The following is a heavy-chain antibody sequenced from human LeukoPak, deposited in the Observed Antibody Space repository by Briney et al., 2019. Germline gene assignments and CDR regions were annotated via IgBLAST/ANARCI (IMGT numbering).Heavy chain of an antibody. J-gene: IGHJ4*02. CDR2: ITNNNGKT. V-gene: IGHV3-23*01. CDR1: GFTVSRCA. D-gene: IGHD6-19*01. Sequence: PGGSLRLSCIASGFTVSRCAMSWVRQVPGKGLEWVESITNNNGKTYYADSVKGRFTISRDESENTVYLQMNSLRAEDTAVYYCAKGHPSSGWPTFEYWGQGTLVTASP. CDR3: AKGHPSSGWPTFEY.